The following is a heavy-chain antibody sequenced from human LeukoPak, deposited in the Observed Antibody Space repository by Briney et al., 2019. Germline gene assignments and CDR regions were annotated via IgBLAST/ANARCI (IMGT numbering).Heavy chain of an antibody. CDR3: ARSTNYDASGSYYFDS. CDR2: IYYSGST. Sequence: PSETLSLTCTVSGGSISSGGYYWSWIRQHPGKGLEWIGYIYYSGSTYYNPSLKSRVTTSVDTSKNQFSLKLSSATAADTAVYYCARSTNYDASGSYYFDSWGQGILVTVTS. CDR1: GGSISSGGYY. D-gene: IGHD3-10*01. J-gene: IGHJ4*02. V-gene: IGHV4-31*03.